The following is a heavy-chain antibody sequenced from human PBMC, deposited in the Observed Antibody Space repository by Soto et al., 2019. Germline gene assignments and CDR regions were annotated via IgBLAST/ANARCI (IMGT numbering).Heavy chain of an antibody. D-gene: IGHD3-10*01. CDR1: GYSFTSTG. CDR2: TSTFNGEA. Sequence: QVQLVQSGAEVKRPGASVKVSCKASGYSFTSTGISWVRQAPGQGPEWMGWTSTFNGEAKYAQKLQGRVTMTPDTSTTTEYMELRSLTSDDPAVYYCARDLDGSGSYFTDYWGQGPLVTVAS. V-gene: IGHV1-18*01. CDR3: ARDLDGSGSYFTDY. J-gene: IGHJ4*02.